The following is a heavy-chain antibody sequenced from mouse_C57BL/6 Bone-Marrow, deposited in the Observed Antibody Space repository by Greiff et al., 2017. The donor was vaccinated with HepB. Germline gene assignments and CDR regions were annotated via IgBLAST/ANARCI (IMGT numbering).Heavy chain of an antibody. CDR3: ARHADYVNSAWFAY. V-gene: IGHV5-6*01. Sequence: EVQLVESGGDLVKPGGSLKLSCAASGFTFSSYGMSWVRQTPDKRLEWVATISSGGSYTYYPDSVKGRFTISRDNAKNTLYLQMSSLKSEDTAMYYCARHADYVNSAWFAYWGQGTLVTVSA. CDR1: GFTFSSYG. J-gene: IGHJ3*01. CDR2: ISSGGSYT. D-gene: IGHD2-1*01.